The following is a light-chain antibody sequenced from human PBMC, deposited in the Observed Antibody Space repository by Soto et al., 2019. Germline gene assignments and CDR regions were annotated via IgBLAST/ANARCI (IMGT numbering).Light chain of an antibody. CDR3: QQSYSTPGT. CDR1: QSISSY. V-gene: IGKV1-39*01. Sequence: DLQMPQTHSSLFAAVGDRVTITCRASQSISSYLNWYQQKPGKAPKLLIYAASSLQSGVPSRFSGSGSGTDFTLTISSLQPEDFATYYCQQSYSTPGTSAQRAKVDI. CDR2: AAS. J-gene: IGKJ1*01.